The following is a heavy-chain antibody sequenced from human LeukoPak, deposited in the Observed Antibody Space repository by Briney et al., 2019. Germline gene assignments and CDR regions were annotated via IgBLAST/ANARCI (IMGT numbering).Heavy chain of an antibody. CDR2: IYTSGST. J-gene: IGHJ5*02. Sequence: SETLSLTCTVSGGSISSYCWSWIRQPAGKGLEWIGRIYTSGSTNYNPSLKSRVTMSVDTSKNQFSLKLSSVTAADTAVYYCARDPRGRCSSTSCYTGYWFDPWGQGTLVTVSS. CDR1: GGSISSYC. D-gene: IGHD2-2*02. V-gene: IGHV4-4*07. CDR3: ARDPRGRCSSTSCYTGYWFDP.